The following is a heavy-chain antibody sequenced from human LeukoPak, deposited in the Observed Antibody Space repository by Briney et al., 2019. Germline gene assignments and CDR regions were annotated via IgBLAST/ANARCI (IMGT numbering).Heavy chain of an antibody. CDR2: MNPNNGNT. CDR3: AREYMWLSLYYYYGMDV. D-gene: IGHD3-22*01. J-gene: IGHJ6*02. CDR1: GYTFTSYD. Sequence: GASVKVSCKASGYTFTSYDITWVRQATGQGLEWMGWMNPNNGNTGYAQRFQGRVTLTRDTSISTAYMELSSLRSEDTAVYYCAREYMWLSLYYYYGMDVWGQGTTVTVSS. V-gene: IGHV1-8*01.